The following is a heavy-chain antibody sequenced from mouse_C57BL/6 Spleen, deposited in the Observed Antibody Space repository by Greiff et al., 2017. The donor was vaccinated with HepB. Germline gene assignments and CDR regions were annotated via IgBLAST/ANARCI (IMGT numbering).Heavy chain of an antibody. V-gene: IGHV2-5*01. CDR3: AKKFDYYGSSSYAMDY. J-gene: IGHJ4*01. CDR2: IWRGGST. Sequence: VHLVESGPGLVQPSQSLSITCTVSGFSLTSYGVHWVRQSPGKGLEWLGVIWRGGSTDYNAAFMSRLSITKDNSKSQVFFKMNSLQADDTAIYYCAKKFDYYGSSSYAMDYWGQGTSVTVSS. CDR1: GFSLTSYG. D-gene: IGHD1-1*01.